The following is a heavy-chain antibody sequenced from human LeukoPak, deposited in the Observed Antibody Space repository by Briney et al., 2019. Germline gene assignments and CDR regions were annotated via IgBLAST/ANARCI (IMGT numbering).Heavy chain of an antibody. V-gene: IGHV3-33*01. D-gene: IGHD3-22*01. J-gene: IGHJ4*02. CDR2: IWYDGSNK. Sequence: PGRSLRLSCAASGFTFSSYGMHWVRQAPGKGLEWVEVIWYDGSNKYYADSVKGRFTISRDNSKNTLYLQMNSLRAEDTAVYYCARPYDSSGYYYFDYWGQGTLVTVSS. CDR3: ARPYDSSGYYYFDY. CDR1: GFTFSSYG.